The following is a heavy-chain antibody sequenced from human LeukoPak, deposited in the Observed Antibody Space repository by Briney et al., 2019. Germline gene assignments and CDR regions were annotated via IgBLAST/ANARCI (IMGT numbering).Heavy chain of an antibody. CDR1: GGSFSGYY. CDR3: ARQTWFGDFDY. V-gene: IGHV4-34*01. CDR2: INHSGST. Sequence: SETLSLTCAVYGGSFSGYYWSWIRQPPGKGLEWIGEINHSGSTNYNPPLKSRVTISVDTSKNQFSLKLSSVTAADTAVYYCARQTWFGDFDYWGQGTLVTVSS. D-gene: IGHD3-10*01. J-gene: IGHJ4*02.